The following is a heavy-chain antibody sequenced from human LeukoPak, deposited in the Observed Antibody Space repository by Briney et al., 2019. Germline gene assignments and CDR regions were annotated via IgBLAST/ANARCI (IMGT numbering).Heavy chain of an antibody. D-gene: IGHD6-19*01. Sequence: GGSLRLFCAPSGFTFTNYAVNWVRQAPGKGLEWVSTLITSGGSTYYADSVKGRFTISRDNSNNTLYLQMNSLRAEDTAVYYCAKDQSSGWGIFDYWGQGALVTLSS. CDR3: AKDQSSGWGIFDY. J-gene: IGHJ4*02. V-gene: IGHV3-23*01. CDR1: GFTFTNYA. CDR2: LITSGGST.